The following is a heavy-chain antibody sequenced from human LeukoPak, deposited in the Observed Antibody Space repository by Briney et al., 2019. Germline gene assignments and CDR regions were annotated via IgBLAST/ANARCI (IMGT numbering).Heavy chain of an antibody. D-gene: IGHD6-19*01. J-gene: IGHJ5*02. CDR1: GFTFNNYE. CDR2: ISSSGSTK. V-gene: IGHV3-48*03. Sequence: GGSLRLSCAASGFTFNNYEMNWVRQAPGKGLEWVSYISSSGSTKHYADSVKGRFTISRDNAKNSLYLQMNSLRAEDTAVYYCARDEGYSSGWYFWFDPWGQGALVTVSP. CDR3: ARDEGYSSGWYFWFDP.